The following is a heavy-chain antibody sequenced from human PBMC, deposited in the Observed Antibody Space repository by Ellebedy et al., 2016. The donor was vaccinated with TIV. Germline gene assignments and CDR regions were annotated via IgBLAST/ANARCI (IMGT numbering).Heavy chain of an antibody. J-gene: IGHJ4*02. V-gene: IGHV4-39*01. D-gene: IGHD1-26*01. CDR2: IYNTGAT. CDR3: ARRTDSGSYYDYFNN. CDR1: GASIRNSGYY. Sequence: SETLSLTCIVSGASIRNSGYYWGWIRQPPGKRLEWIGSIYNTGATYYNPSLESRVTISMGTSKNQFSLELTYVTAADTAIYYCARRTDSGSYYDYFNNWGQGTLVSVSS.